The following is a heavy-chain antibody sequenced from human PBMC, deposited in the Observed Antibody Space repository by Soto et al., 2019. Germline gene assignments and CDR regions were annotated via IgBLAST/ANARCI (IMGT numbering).Heavy chain of an antibody. CDR3: ARIHRRAAAGTLDY. D-gene: IGHD6-13*01. Sequence: SETLSLTCTVSGGSISSGGYYWSWIRQHPGKGLEWIGYIYYSGSTYYNPSLKSRVTISVDTSKNQFSLKLSSVTAADTAVYYCARIHRRAAAGTLDYWGQGTLVTSPQ. CDR1: GGSISSGGYY. CDR2: IYYSGST. J-gene: IGHJ4*02. V-gene: IGHV4-31*03.